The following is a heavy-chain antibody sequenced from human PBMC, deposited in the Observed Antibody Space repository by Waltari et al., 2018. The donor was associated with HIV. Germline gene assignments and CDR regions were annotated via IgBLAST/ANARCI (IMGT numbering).Heavy chain of an antibody. CDR3: ARGSHTYYDFWSGYYGWFDP. D-gene: IGHD3-3*01. V-gene: IGHV1-18*01. Sequence: GAEVKKPGASVKVSCKASGYTFTSYGISWVRQAPGQGLEWMGWISAYNGNTNYAQKLQGRVTMTTDTSTSTAYMELRSLRSDDTAVYYCARGSHTYYDFWSGYYGWFDPWGQGTLVTVSS. CDR1: GYTFTSYG. CDR2: ISAYNGNT. J-gene: IGHJ5*02.